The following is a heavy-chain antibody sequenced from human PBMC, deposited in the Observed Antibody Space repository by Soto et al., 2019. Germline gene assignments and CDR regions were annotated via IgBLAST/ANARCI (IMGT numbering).Heavy chain of an antibody. CDR1: GYTFTSYA. V-gene: IGHV1-3*01. Sequence: ASVKVSCKASGYTFTSYAMHWVLQAPGQRLEWMGWISAGNGNTKYSQKFQGRVTITRDTSASTAYMELSSLRSEDTAVYYCGKAAAENYFDYWGQGTLVTVSS. D-gene: IGHD6-25*01. J-gene: IGHJ4*02. CDR3: GKAAAENYFDY. CDR2: ISAGNGNT.